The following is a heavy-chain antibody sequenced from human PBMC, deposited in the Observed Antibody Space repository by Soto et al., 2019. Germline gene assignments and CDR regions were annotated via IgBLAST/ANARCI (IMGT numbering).Heavy chain of an antibody. CDR3: ARVLGGTAGILEWFDP. CDR2: INPSGGST. J-gene: IGHJ5*02. Sequence: QVQLVQSGAEVKKPGASVKVSCKASGYTFTSYYMHWVRQAPGQGLEWMGIINPSGGSTSYAQKFQGRVTMTRDTSTSTVYMELSSLRSEDTAVYYCARVLGGTAGILEWFDPWGQGTLVTVSS. V-gene: IGHV1-46*01. CDR1: GYTFTSYY. D-gene: IGHD2-8*02.